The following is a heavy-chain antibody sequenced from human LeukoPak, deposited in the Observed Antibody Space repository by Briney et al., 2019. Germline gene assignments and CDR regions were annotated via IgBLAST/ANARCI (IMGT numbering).Heavy chain of an antibody. V-gene: IGHV3-53*01. CDR2: IYSGGST. CDR3: VGCSGGSCYKGENY. J-gene: IGHJ4*02. D-gene: IGHD2-15*01. Sequence: GGSLRLSCAASGFTVSSNYMSWVRQAPGKGLEWVSVIYSGGSTYYADSVKGRFTISRDNSKNTLYLQMNSLRAEDTAVYYCVGCSGGSCYKGENYWGQGTLVTVSS. CDR1: GFTVSSNY.